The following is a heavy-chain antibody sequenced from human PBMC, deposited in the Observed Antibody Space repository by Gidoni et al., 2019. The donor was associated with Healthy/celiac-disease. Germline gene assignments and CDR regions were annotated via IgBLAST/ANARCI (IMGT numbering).Heavy chain of an antibody. D-gene: IGHD3-9*01. CDR1: GFTLSSYA. J-gene: IGHJ4*02. Sequence: EVQLLESGGGLVQPGGSLRLSCAASGFTLSSYAMSWVRQAPGKGLEWVSAISGSGGSTYYADSVKGRFTISRDNSKNTLYLQMNSLRAEDTAVYYCAKDPVYYDILTGFDYWGQGTLVTVSS. CDR2: ISGSGGST. V-gene: IGHV3-23*01. CDR3: AKDPVYYDILTGFDY.